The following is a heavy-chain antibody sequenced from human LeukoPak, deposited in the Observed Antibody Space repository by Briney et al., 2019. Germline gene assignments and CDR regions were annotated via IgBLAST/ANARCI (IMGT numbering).Heavy chain of an antibody. D-gene: IGHD4-23*01. CDR2: IYSGGST. J-gene: IGHJ4*02. V-gene: IGHV3-66*01. CDR1: GFTVSSNY. CDR3: ARGDTTVVTQPFDY. Sequence: GGSLRLSCAASGFTVSSNYMSWVRQAPGKGLEWVSVIYSGGSTYYADSVKGRFTISRDNSKNTLYLQMNSLRAEDTAVYYCARGDTTVVTQPFDYWGQGTLVTVSS.